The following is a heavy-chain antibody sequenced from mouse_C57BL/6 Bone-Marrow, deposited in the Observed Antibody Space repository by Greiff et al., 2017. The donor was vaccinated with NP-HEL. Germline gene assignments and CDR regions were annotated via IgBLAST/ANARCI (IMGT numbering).Heavy chain of an antibody. CDR1: GFTFSDYY. CDR2: ISNGGGST. V-gene: IGHV5-12*01. Sequence: EVHLVESGGGLVQPGGSLKLSCAASGFTFSDYYMYWVRQTPEKRLEWVAYISNGGGSTYYPDTVKGRFTISRDNAKNTLYLQMSRLKSEDTAMYYCARRGGTGTPMDYWGQGTSVTVSS. CDR3: ARRGGTGTPMDY. J-gene: IGHJ4*01. D-gene: IGHD3-3*01.